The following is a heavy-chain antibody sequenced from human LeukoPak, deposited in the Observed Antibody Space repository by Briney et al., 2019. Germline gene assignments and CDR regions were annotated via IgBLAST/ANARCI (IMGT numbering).Heavy chain of an antibody. V-gene: IGHV4-59*01. CDR2: IYYTGT. CDR3: ASRKLGNDY. Sequence: SETLSLTCTVSGGSISSYYWSWIRQSPGKGLEWIGYIYYTGTSYNPSLKSRVTISADTSKNQFSLKLISVTAADTAVYYCASRKLGNDYWGQGTLVTVSS. J-gene: IGHJ4*02. CDR1: GGSISSYY. D-gene: IGHD7-27*01.